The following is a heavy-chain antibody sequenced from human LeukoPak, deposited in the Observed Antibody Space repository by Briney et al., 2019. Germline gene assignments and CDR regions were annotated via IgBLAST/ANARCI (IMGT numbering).Heavy chain of an antibody. J-gene: IGHJ4*02. D-gene: IGHD4-23*01. V-gene: IGHV1-69*13. Sequence: SVKVSCKASGGTFSSYAISWVRQAPGQGLEWMGGIIPIFGTANYAQKFQGRVTITADESTSTAYMELSSLRSEDTAVYYCASYGGNSNYFDYWGQGTLVTVSS. CDR2: IIPIFGTA. CDR3: ASYGGNSNYFDY. CDR1: GGTFSSYA.